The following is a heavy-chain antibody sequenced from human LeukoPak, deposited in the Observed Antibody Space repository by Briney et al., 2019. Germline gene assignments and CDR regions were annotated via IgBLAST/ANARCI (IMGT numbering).Heavy chain of an antibody. V-gene: IGHV3-74*01. Sequence: GGSLRLSCAASGFTFSSYWMHWVRQAPGKGLVWVSRINSDGSSTSYADSVKGRFTISRDNAKNTLYLQMNSLRAEDTAVYYCASGSRLWSGYVYYYYYYGMDVWGQGTTVTVSS. CDR3: ASGSRLWSGYVYYYYYYGMDV. D-gene: IGHD3-3*01. CDR1: GFTFSSYW. J-gene: IGHJ6*02. CDR2: INSDGSST.